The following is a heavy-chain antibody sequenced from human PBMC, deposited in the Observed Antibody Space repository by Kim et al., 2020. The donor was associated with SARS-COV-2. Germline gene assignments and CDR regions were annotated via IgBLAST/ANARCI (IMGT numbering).Heavy chain of an antibody. Sequence: TNYAQKLQGRVTMTTDTSTSTAYMELRSLRSDDTAVYYCAGSYRPYYFDYWGQGTLVTVSS. J-gene: IGHJ4*02. D-gene: IGHD3-16*02. CDR2: T. V-gene: IGHV1-18*01. CDR3: AGSYRPYYFDY.